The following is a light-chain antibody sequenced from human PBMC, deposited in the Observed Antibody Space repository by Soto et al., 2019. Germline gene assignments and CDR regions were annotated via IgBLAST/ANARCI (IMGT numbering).Light chain of an antibody. CDR3: QQYGSSPQT. Sequence: EIVLTQSPGTLSLSPGERATLTCRASQSVSSSYLGWYQQKLGQAPRLLIYGASSRATGIPDRFSGSGSGTDFTFTISRLEPEDFAVYYCQQYGSSPQTFGKGTKGDIK. CDR2: GAS. CDR1: QSVSSSY. V-gene: IGKV3-20*01. J-gene: IGKJ1*01.